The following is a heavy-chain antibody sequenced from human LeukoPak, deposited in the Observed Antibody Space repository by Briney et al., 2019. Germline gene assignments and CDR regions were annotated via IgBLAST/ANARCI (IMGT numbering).Heavy chain of an antibody. D-gene: IGHD1-1*01. V-gene: IGHV3-23*01. J-gene: IGHJ4*02. Sequence: GGSLRLSCAASGFTFSSSAMSWVRQAPGKGLKWVSGISTSGGSTYYSDSVKGRFTISRDNSKNTLYLQMNSLRAEDTAVYYCARGQPKGRPFDYWGQGTLVTVSS. CDR3: ARGQPKGRPFDY. CDR1: GFTFSSSA. CDR2: ISTSGGST.